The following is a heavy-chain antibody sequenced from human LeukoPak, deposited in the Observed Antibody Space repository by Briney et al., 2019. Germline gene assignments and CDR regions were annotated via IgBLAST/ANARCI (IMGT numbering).Heavy chain of an antibody. V-gene: IGHV3-11*01. D-gene: IGHD6-19*01. J-gene: IGHJ4*02. CDR2: ISSSGSTI. CDR3: AGSSGWFHFDY. Sequence: RAGGSLRLSCAASGFTFSDYYMSWIRQAPGKGLEWVSYISSSGSTIYYADSVKGRFTISRDNAKNSLYLQMNSLRAEDTAVYYCAGSSGWFHFDYWGQGTLVTVSS. CDR1: GFTFSDYY.